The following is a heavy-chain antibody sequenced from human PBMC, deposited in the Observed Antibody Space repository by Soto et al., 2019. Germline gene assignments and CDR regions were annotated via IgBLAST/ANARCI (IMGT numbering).Heavy chain of an antibody. CDR3: AKEMYPRKVLDSSSPWGDY. D-gene: IGHD6-6*01. CDR2: VSYDGSYK. V-gene: IGHV3-30*18. J-gene: IGHJ4*02. Sequence: ESGGGVAQPGRSLRLSCAVSGFTFSDYGMHWVRQAPGKGLEWVAVVSYDGSYKYYADSVKGRFTVSRDLSGNTLFLQMNSLRLEDTAVYFCAKEMYPRKVLDSSSPWGDYWGQGTLVAVSS. CDR1: GFTFSDYG.